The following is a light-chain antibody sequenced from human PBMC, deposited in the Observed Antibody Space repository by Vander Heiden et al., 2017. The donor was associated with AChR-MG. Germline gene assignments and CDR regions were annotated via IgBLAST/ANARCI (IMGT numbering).Light chain of an antibody. CDR3: QQYYSTVSLT. V-gene: IGKV1-NL1*01. CDR1: QAISNS. CDR2: ATS. Sequence: DIQMTQSPSSLSASVGDRVTITCRASQAISNSLAWYQQKPGKDPKLLLYATSKLESGVPSSFSGSGSGTDYTLTISSLQPEDFATYYCQQYYSTVSLTFGGGTKVEMK. J-gene: IGKJ4*01.